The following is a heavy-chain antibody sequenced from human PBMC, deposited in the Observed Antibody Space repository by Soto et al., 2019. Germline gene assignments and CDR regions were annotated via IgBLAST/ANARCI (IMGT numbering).Heavy chain of an antibody. V-gene: IGHV4-38-2*01. CDR2: VDHSGRT. D-gene: IGHD3-10*01. Sequence: PSETLSLTCAVSGYSINSDYYWGWIRQPPGKGLEWIGSVDHSGRTYYSPSLRSRLTIFIDTSKNQFSLRLTSVTAADTAMYFCAKKGYYPSGKINLFDSWGQGTSVTVSS. J-gene: IGHJ4*02. CDR1: GYSINSDYY. CDR3: AKKGYYPSGKINLFDS.